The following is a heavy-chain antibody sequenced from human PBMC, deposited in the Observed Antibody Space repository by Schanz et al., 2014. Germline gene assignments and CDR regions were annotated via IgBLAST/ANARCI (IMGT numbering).Heavy chain of an antibody. CDR3: AKQIHYDILTVTRN. D-gene: IGHD3-9*01. CDR2: LSGSGGST. J-gene: IGHJ4*02. V-gene: IGHV3-23*01. Sequence: EVQLLESGGGLVQPGGSLRLSCAASGFTFSSYAMSWVRQAPGKGLEWVSALSGSGGSTYYADSVKGRFTISRDNSKNTLYLQMSSLGAEDTAVYCCAKQIHYDILTVTRNWGQGTLVTVSS. CDR1: GFTFSSYA.